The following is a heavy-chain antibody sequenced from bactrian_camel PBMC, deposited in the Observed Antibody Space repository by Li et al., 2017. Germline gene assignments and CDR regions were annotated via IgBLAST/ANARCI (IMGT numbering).Heavy chain of an antibody. D-gene: IGHD4*01. V-gene: IGHV3S54*01. J-gene: IGHJ4*01. CDR1: TVINNYA. Sequence: VQLVESGGASVQTGGSLRLTCTASTVINNYAMAWFRQAPGKEREGVAAINSDDVTTNYADSVKGRFTISKDNTKNVLNLQTRNLKPEDSAMYYCAAGHCAGGSCICSRELYDYVDWGLQGTQVTVS. CDR2: INSDDVTT.